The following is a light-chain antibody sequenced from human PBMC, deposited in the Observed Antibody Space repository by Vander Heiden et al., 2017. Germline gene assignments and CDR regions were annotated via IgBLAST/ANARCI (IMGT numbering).Light chain of an antibody. J-gene: IGKJ3*01. Sequence: DIVMTQSPDSLAVSLGERATINCKSSQSVLYSSNNKNHLAWYQHKPGQPPKLLIYWTSSRESGVPDRFSGSGSGTDFTLTISSLQAEDVAVYYCQQYFSIPFTFGPGTKVEIK. CDR1: QSVLYSSNNKNH. CDR2: WTS. CDR3: QQYFSIPFT. V-gene: IGKV4-1*01.